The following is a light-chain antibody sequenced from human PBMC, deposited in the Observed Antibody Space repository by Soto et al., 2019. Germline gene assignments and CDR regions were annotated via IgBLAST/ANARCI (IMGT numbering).Light chain of an antibody. Sequence: IVITQSPSTLSVSPGERATLSCRAGQGVTTNFAWYQQKSGQSPRLLIYDVSIRATGVPARFSATGSETDFTLTISGLQSEDSAVYFCQQYNNWPFSFGQGTRLEIK. V-gene: IGKV3-15*01. J-gene: IGKJ5*01. CDR3: QQYNNWPFS. CDR1: QGVTTN. CDR2: DVS.